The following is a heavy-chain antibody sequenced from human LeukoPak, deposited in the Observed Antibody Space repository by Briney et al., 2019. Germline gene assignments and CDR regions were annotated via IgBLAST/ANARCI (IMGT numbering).Heavy chain of an antibody. Sequence: SETLSLTCIVSGGSISVNYWSWIRQPPGKGLAWIGYIYYSGSTNYNPSLKSRVTISVDTSKNQFSLKLSSVTAADTAVYYCARTDSGTLDYWGQGTLVTVSS. CDR1: GGSISVNY. D-gene: IGHD1-26*01. J-gene: IGHJ4*02. V-gene: IGHV4-59*08. CDR2: IYYSGST. CDR3: ARTDSGTLDY.